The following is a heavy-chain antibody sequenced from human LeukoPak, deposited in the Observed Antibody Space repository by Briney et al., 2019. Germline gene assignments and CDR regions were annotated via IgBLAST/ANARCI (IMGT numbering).Heavy chain of an antibody. V-gene: IGHV3-66*02. CDR1: GFTISSNY. CDR2: FHGGGDT. CDR3: ARSSDSSGWVDY. J-gene: IGHJ4*02. Sequence: GGSLRLSCAASGFTISSNYMTWVRQAPGKGLEWVSVFHGGGDTNYADSVKGRFTISRDNSKNTLYLQMNSLRAEDTAVYYCARSSDSSGWVDYWGQGTLVTVSS. D-gene: IGHD6-19*01.